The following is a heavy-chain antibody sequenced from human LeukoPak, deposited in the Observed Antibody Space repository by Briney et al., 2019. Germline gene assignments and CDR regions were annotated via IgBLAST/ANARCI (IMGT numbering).Heavy chain of an antibody. CDR2: IGTAGDT. Sequence: PGGSLRLSCAASGFTFSSYDMHWVRHATGKGLEWVSAIGTAGDTYYPGSVKGRFTISRENAKNSLYLQMNSLRAGDTAVYYCARGSFGNGARSPPFDPWGQGTLVTVSS. CDR3: ARGSFGNGARSPPFDP. V-gene: IGHV3-13*01. CDR1: GFTFSSYD. D-gene: IGHD4-23*01. J-gene: IGHJ5*02.